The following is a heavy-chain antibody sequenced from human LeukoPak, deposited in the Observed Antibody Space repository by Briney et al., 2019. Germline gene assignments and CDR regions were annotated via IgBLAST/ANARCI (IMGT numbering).Heavy chain of an antibody. D-gene: IGHD6-6*01. CDR1: GFTFSSYW. V-gene: IGHV3-74*01. J-gene: IGHJ4*02. Sequence: GGSLRLSCAASGFTFSSYWMHWVRQAPGKGLVWVSRINTIGSSTSYADSVKGRFTISRDNAKNTLYLQMNSLRAEDTAVYYRARDQVGNFEYSSPDADCWGQGTLVTVSS. CDR3: ARDQVGNFEYSSPDADC. CDR2: INTIGSST.